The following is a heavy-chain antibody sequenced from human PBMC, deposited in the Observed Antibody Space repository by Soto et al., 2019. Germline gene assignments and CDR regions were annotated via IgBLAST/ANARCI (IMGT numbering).Heavy chain of an antibody. J-gene: IGHJ4*02. CDR1: GGSINSGGYY. CDR3: ARGYRQSGYSSSWVFDY. Sequence: QVQLRESGPGLVKPSQTLSLTCTVSGGSINSGGYYWNWIRQHPGKGLEWIGYMYYSGSTYYNPFLRSRVIISADTSENHFSLKLSSGTGADAAVYYCARGYRQSGYSSSWVFDYWGQGTLVNVSS. CDR2: MYYSGST. V-gene: IGHV4-31*03. D-gene: IGHD6-13*01.